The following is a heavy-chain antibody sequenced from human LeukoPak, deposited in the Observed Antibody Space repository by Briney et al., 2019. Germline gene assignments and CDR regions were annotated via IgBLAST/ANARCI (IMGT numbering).Heavy chain of an antibody. J-gene: IGHJ4*02. V-gene: IGHV4-39*07. CDR3: ARVGCSSTSCYPGPFDY. Sequence: SETLSLTCTVSGGSISSSSYYWGWIRQPPGKGLEWIGSIYYSGSTYYNPSLKSRVTISVDTSKNQFSLKLSSVTAADTAVYYCARVGCSSTSCYPGPFDYWGQGTLVTVSS. CDR1: GGSISSSSYY. CDR2: IYYSGST. D-gene: IGHD2-2*01.